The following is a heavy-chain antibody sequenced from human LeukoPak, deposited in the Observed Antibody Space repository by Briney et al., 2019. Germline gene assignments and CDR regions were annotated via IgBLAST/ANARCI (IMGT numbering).Heavy chain of an antibody. J-gene: IGHJ5*02. CDR2: VRYDGSNK. Sequence: PGGSLRLSCAASGFTFSSYGMHWVRQAPGKGLEWVAFVRYDGSNKYYADSVKGRFTISRDNSKNTLYLQMNSLRAEDTAVYYCAREPRSRYYYGSGASWFDPWGQGTLVTVSS. D-gene: IGHD3-10*01. V-gene: IGHV3-30*02. CDR3: AREPRSRYYYGSGASWFDP. CDR1: GFTFSSYG.